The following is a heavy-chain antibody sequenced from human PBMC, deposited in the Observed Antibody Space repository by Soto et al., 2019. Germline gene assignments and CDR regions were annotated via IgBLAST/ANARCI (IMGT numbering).Heavy chain of an antibody. CDR3: ATAEVDY. Sequence: QSGGSLRLSCAASGFNFGSSWMHWVRQAPGKGLQWVSRMTSDGSTTDYADSVKGRFTVSRDNGKYTLYLQMNSLRAEDTAVYYCATAEVDYWGPGTLVIVSS. J-gene: IGHJ4*02. CDR2: MTSDGSTT. CDR1: GFNFGSSW. V-gene: IGHV3-74*01.